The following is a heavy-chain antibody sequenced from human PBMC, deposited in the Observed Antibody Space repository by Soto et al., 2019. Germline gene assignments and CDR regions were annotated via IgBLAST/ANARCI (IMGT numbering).Heavy chain of an antibody. Sequence: QVQLQQWGAGLLKPSETLSLTCDVYGGSFGGYFWSWIRQPPGKGLEWIGEINHGGITNYNPSLKSRITISVDTSRNQFSLKLSSVTAADAAVYYCARQGAVTVMFYYHDMDVWGQGTSVTVSS. CDR3: ARQGAVTVMFYYHDMDV. V-gene: IGHV4-34*02. J-gene: IGHJ6*02. D-gene: IGHD2-21*02. CDR1: GGSFGGYF. CDR2: INHGGIT.